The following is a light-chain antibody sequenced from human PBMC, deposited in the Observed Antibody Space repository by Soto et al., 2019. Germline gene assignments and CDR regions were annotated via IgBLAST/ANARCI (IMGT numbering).Light chain of an antibody. CDR3: QQRSNWLT. CDR1: QTISKD. J-gene: IGKJ4*01. V-gene: IGKV3-11*01. Sequence: EIVMTQYPATLSLSPGEKATLSCRASQTISKDLARYQQKPGQDPRLLIYDASTRATDIPDRFSGSGSGTEFTLTISSLEPEDFAVYYCQQRSNWLTFGGGNQVAI. CDR2: DAS.